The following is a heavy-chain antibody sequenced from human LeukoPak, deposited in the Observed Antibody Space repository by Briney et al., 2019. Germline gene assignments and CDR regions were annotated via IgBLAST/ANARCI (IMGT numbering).Heavy chain of an antibody. CDR3: ARRGYCSSTSCYEYWFDP. D-gene: IGHD2-2*01. CDR1: GGSISSYY. Sequence: PSETLSLTCTVSGGSISSYYWSWIRQPPGKGLEWIGYIYYSGSTNYNPSLKSRVTISVDTSKNQFSLKLSSVTATDTAVYYCARRGYCSSTSCYEYWFDPWGQGTPVTVSS. CDR2: IYYSGST. V-gene: IGHV4-59*08. J-gene: IGHJ5*02.